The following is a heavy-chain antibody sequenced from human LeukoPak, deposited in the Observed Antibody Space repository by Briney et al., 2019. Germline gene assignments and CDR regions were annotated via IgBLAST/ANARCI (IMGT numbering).Heavy chain of an antibody. Sequence: GGSLRLSCAASGFTFSTAWMSWVRQAPGKGLEWVGRIKSKTDGGTTDYAAPVKGRFTISRDDSKNTLYLQMNSLKTEDTAVYYCTTLHILTGYYLRYWGQGTLVTVSS. CDR2: IKSKTDGGTT. CDR1: GFTFSTAW. V-gene: IGHV3-15*01. J-gene: IGHJ4*02. D-gene: IGHD3-9*01. CDR3: TTLHILTGYYLRY.